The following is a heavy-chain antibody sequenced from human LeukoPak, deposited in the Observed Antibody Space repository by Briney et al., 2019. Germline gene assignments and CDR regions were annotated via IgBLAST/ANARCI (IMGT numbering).Heavy chain of an antibody. CDR2: ARASGSAT. CDR1: GFTSSSYA. J-gene: IGHJ4*02. D-gene: IGHD5-18*01. V-gene: IGHV3-23*01. Sequence: GRSLRLSCAASGFTSSSYAMNWVRQTPGKGLGWVSTARASGSATYYADSVKGRFAISRDDSKSTLYLQMTNLRAEDTALYYCAKRYGNAWYQFDYWGRGTLVTVSS. CDR3: AKRYGNAWYQFDY.